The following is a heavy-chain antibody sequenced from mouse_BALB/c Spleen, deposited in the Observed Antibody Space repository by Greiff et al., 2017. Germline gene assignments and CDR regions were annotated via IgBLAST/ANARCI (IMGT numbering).Heavy chain of an antibody. J-gene: IGHJ4*01. CDR2: IWAGGST. V-gene: IGHV2-9*02. CDR1: GFSLTSYG. D-gene: IGHD1-1*01. Sequence: VHLVESGPGLVAPSQSLSITCTVSGFSLTSYGVHWVRQPPGKGLEWLGVIWAGGSTNYNSALMSRLSISKDNSKSQVFLKMNSLQTDDTAMYYCASIITTVVEDAMDYWGQGTSVTVSS. CDR3: ASIITTVVEDAMDY.